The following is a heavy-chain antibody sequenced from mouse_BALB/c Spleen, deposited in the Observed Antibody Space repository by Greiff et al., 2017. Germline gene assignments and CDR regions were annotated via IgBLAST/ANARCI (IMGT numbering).Heavy chain of an antibody. J-gene: IGHJ3*01. V-gene: IGHV5-6-5*01. D-gene: IGHD2-4*01. CDR3: ARYYDSRFAY. CDR2: ISSGGST. Sequence: EVQRVESGGGLVKPGGSLKLSCAASGFTFSSYAMSWVRQTPEKRLEWVASISSGGSTYYPDSVKGRFTSSRDNARNILYLQMSSLRSEDTAMYYCARYYDSRFAYWGQGTLVTVSA. CDR1: GFTFSSYA.